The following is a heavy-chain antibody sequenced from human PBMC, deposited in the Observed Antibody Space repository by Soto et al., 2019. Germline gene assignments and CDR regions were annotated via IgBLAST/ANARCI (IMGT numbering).Heavy chain of an antibody. Sequence: SETLSLTCAVYGESFSGDGCYWIRHSPAKGLQWIGQINHSGSASYNPSLKSRVTISVHTSNSQFSLELSSVTAADTAVYYCARGLITGSHYSGGWYYFDSWGQGTQVT. V-gene: IGHV4-34*01. D-gene: IGHD6-19*01. J-gene: IGHJ4*02. CDR1: GESFSGDG. CDR2: INHSGSA. CDR3: ARGLITGSHYSGGWYYFDS.